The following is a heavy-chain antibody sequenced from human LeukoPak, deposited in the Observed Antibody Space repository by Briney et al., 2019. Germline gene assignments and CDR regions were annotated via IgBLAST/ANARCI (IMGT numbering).Heavy chain of an antibody. CDR1: GFTFDDYA. Sequence: TGGSLRLSCAASGFTFDDYAMHWVRQAPGKGLEWVSGISWNSGSIGYADSVKGRFTISRDNAKNSLYLQMNSLRAEDTAVYYCARGTGIVGALRYFDYWGQGTLVTVSS. CDR3: ARGTGIVGALRYFDY. J-gene: IGHJ4*02. CDR2: ISWNSGSI. D-gene: IGHD1-26*01. V-gene: IGHV3-9*01.